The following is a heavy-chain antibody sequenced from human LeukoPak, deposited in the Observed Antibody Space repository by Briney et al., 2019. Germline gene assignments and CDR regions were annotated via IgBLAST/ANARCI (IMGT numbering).Heavy chain of an antibody. D-gene: IGHD5/OR15-5a*01. Sequence: GESLKISCKGSGYSFTSYWIGWVRQMPGKGLEWMGIIYPGDSDTRYSPSFQGQVTISADKSVSTAYLQWSSLKASDTAMCYCARRASTDAFDIWGQGTMVTVSS. J-gene: IGHJ3*02. CDR1: GYSFTSYW. V-gene: IGHV5-51*01. CDR2: IYPGDSDT. CDR3: ARRASTDAFDI.